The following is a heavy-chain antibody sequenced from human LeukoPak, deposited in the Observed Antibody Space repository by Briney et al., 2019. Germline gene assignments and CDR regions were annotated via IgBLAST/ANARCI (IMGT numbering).Heavy chain of an antibody. D-gene: IGHD6-19*01. CDR2: ISGSGGST. J-gene: IGHJ5*02. Sequence: GGSLRLSCAASGFTFSSYAMSWVRQAPGKGLEWVSAISGSGGSTYYADSVKGRFTISRDNAKNSLYLQMNSLRAEDTALYYCAKDQYSSGWYSLDPWGQGTLVTVSS. CDR1: GFTFSSYA. CDR3: AKDQYSSGWYSLDP. V-gene: IGHV3-23*01.